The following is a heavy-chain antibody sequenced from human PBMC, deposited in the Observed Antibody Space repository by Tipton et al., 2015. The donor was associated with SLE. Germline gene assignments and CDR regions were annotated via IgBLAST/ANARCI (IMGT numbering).Heavy chain of an antibody. CDR1: GDSINSYY. J-gene: IGHJ6*03. D-gene: IGHD7-27*01. CDR2: IYYSGSA. CDR3: ARSGDYYYYIDV. V-gene: IGHV4-59*08. Sequence: TLSLTCIVSGDSINSYYWSWIRQPPGKGLEWIGYIYYSGSANYNPSLKSRVTISVDPAKNQFSLKLTSVTAADTAVYYCARSGDYYYYIDVWGQGTTVTVSS.